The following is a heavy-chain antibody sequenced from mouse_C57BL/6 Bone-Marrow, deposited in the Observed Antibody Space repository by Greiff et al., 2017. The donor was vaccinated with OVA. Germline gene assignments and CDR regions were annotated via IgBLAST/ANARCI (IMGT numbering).Heavy chain of an antibody. Sequence: QVQLQQPGAELVMPGASVKLSCKASGYTFTSYWMHWVKQRPGQGLEWIGEIDPSDSYTNYNQKFKGKSTLTVDKSSSTAYMQLSSLTSEDSAVYYCALTTVVATNDYFDYWGQGTTLTVSS. D-gene: IGHD1-1*01. CDR2: IDPSDSYT. J-gene: IGHJ2*01. V-gene: IGHV1-69*01. CDR3: ALTTVVATNDYFDY. CDR1: GYTFTSYW.